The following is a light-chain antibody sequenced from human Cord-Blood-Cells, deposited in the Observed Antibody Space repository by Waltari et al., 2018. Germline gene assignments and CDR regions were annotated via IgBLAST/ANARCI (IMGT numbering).Light chain of an antibody. Sequence: QSVLTQPPSVSGAPGQRVTISSPGSSSNIGAGYDVPRYQQLPGTAPKLLIYGNSNRPSGVPDRFSGSKFGTSASLAITGLQAEDEADYYCQSYDSSLSGYVFGTGTKVTVL. CDR1: SSNIGAGYD. CDR2: GNS. J-gene: IGLJ1*01. CDR3: QSYDSSLSGYV. V-gene: IGLV1-40*01.